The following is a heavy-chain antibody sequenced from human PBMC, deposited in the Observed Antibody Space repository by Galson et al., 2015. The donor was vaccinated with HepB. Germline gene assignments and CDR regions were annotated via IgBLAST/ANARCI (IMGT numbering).Heavy chain of an antibody. CDR2: ISWNSGNI. V-gene: IGHV3-9*01. D-gene: IGHD1-1*01. J-gene: IGHJ3*02. CDR1: GFTFDDYA. Sequence: LRLSCAASGFTFDDYAMHWVRQAPGKGLEWVSGISWNSGNIGYADSVKGRFTISRDNAKNSLYLQMNSLRAEDTALYYCAKLGTNAQNDAFDIWGQGTMVTVSS. CDR3: AKLGTNAQNDAFDI.